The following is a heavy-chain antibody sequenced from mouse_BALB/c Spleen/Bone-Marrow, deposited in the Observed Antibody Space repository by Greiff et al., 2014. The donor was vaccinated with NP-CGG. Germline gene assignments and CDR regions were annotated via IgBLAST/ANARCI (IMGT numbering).Heavy chain of an antibody. J-gene: IGHJ4*01. V-gene: IGHV5-6-5*01. CDR3: ARGGGYYYAMDY. CDR1: GFTFSSYA. CDR2: ISSGGST. Sequence: DVNLVESGGGLVKPGGSLKLSCAASGFTFSSYAMSWVRQTPEKRLEWVASISSGGSTYYPDSVKGRFTISRDNARNILYLQMSSLRSEDTAMYYCARGGGYYYAMDYWGQGTSVTVSS.